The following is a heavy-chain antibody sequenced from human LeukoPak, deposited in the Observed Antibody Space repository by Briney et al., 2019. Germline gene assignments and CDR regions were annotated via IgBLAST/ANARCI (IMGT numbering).Heavy chain of an antibody. CDR3: VARWLQLTSDY. D-gene: IGHD5-24*01. V-gene: IGHV1-8*01. Sequence: ASVKVSCKASGYTFTSYDINWVRQATGQGLEWMGWMNPNSGNTGYAQKFQGRVTMTEDTSTDTAYMELSSLRSEDTAVYYCVARWLQLTSDYWGQGTLVTVSS. CDR1: GYTFTSYD. J-gene: IGHJ4*02. CDR2: MNPNSGNT.